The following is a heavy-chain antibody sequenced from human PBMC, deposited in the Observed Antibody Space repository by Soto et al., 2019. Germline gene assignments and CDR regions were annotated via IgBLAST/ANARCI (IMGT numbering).Heavy chain of an antibody. D-gene: IGHD5-18*01. CDR2: IIIKFSTT. CDR1: GGTFSSAA. Sequence: QVHLVQSGAAVKKPGSSVKVYCKASGGTFSSAAISWVRQAPGQGLEWMGGIIIKFSTTNNAQKFQGRVTITADTSPSTAYLELSVLPSEDTAVYYGARKRDTTWIQVPVPADWFDPWGQGTLVTVSS. J-gene: IGHJ5*02. V-gene: IGHV1-69*06. CDR3: ARKRDTTWIQVPVPADWFDP.